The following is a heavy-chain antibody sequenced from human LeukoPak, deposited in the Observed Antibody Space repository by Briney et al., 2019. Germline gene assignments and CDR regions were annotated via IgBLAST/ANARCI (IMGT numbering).Heavy chain of an antibody. D-gene: IGHD3-3*01. J-gene: IGHJ3*01. Sequence: GGSLRPSCAASAFTFSSYGMSWVRQAPGKGLEWVSAISGDGRDIFYADAVKGRFTISRDNSKNTLYLQMNSLRDEDTALYYRAIHGGGTIRIEAFDVWGQGTMVTISS. V-gene: IGHV3-23*01. CDR3: AIHGGGTIRIEAFDV. CDR1: AFTFSSYG. CDR2: ISGDGRDI.